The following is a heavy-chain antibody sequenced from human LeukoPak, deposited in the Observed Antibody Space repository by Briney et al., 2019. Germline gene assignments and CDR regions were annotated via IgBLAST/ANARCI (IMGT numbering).Heavy chain of an antibody. D-gene: IGHD3-3*01. CDR2: IKQDGSEK. J-gene: IGHJ4*02. CDR3: ARGLGGLLEWLWFLDY. CDR1: GFTFSSYW. V-gene: IGHV3-7*01. Sequence: GGSLRLSCAASGFTFSSYWMSWDRQAPGKGLEWVANIKQDGSEKYYVDSVKGRFTISRDNAKNSLYLQMNSLRAEDTAVYYCARGLGGLLEWLWFLDYWGQGTLVTVSS.